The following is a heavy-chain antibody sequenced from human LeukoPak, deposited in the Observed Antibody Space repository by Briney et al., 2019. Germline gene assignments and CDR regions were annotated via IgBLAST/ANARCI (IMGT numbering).Heavy chain of an antibody. V-gene: IGHV4-39*01. CDR2: IYYSGST. D-gene: IGHD3-10*01. Sequence: SETLFLTCTVSGGSISSSSYYWGWIRQPPGKGLEWIGSIYYSGSTYYNPSLKSRVTISVDTSKNQFSLKLSSVTAADTAVYYCARHNYGSGSYILNYWGQGTLVTVSS. CDR1: GGSISSSSYY. J-gene: IGHJ4*02. CDR3: ARHNYGSGSYILNY.